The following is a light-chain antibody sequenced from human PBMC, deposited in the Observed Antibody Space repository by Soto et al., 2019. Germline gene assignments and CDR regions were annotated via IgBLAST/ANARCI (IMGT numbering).Light chain of an antibody. CDR1: QSVSNNY. V-gene: IGKV3-20*01. J-gene: IGKJ3*01. CDR2: GVS. CDR3: QQYDRSPFT. Sequence: EIVLTQSPGTLSLSPGERATLSCRASQSVSNNYLAWFQQKPGQAPRVLIYGVSSRATGIPDRFSGSGSGTDFTLTISRLXXXXXXVYYCQQYDRSPFTFGPGTKVDIK.